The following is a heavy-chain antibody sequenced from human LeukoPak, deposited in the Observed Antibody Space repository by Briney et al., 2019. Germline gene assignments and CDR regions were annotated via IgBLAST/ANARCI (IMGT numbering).Heavy chain of an antibody. CDR3: ARPIAVEGYYDSSGFDY. V-gene: IGHV4-61*02. Sequence: SETLSLTCTVSGGSISSGSYYWSWIRQPAGKGLEWIGRIYTSGSTNYNPSLKSRVTISVDTSKNQFSLKLSSVTAADTAVYYCARPIAVEGYYDSSGFDYWGQGTLVTVSS. CDR1: GGSISSGSYY. J-gene: IGHJ4*02. D-gene: IGHD3-22*01. CDR2: IYTSGST.